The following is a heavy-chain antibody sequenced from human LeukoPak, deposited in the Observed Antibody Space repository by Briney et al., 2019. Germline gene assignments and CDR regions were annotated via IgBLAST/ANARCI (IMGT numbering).Heavy chain of an antibody. CDR3: ARERARMARRHGGGCDAFDF. J-gene: IGHJ3*01. CDR1: GCSISSSSYY. CDR2: RYYSGTT. V-gene: IGHV4-39*07. D-gene: IGHD5-24*01. Sequence: SETLSLTCTVSGCSISSSSYYWGWIRQPPGKGLEWIGSRYYSGTTYYNPSLKSRVTISVDASKNQFSLKLSPVTAADTAVYYYARERARMARRHGGGCDAFDFWGQGPMVMVSS.